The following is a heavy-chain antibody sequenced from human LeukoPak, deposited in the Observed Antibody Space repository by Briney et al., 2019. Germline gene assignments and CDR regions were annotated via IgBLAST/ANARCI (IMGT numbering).Heavy chain of an antibody. V-gene: IGHV1-69*05. D-gene: IGHD3-3*01. Sequence: SVKVSCKASGGTFGSYAISWVRQAPGQGLEWMGGIIPIFGTANYAQKFQGRATITTDESTSTAYMELSSLRSEDTAVYYCARSPTDFWSGYRSEYYYYYYMDVWSKGTTVTVSS. J-gene: IGHJ6*03. CDR1: GGTFGSYA. CDR3: ARSPTDFWSGYRSEYYYYYYMDV. CDR2: IIPIFGTA.